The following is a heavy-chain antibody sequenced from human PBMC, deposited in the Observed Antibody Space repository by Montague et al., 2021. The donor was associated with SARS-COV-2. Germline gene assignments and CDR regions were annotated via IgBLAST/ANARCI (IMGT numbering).Heavy chain of an antibody. D-gene: IGHD3-3*01. CDR3: ARGPGVVIILANYYYYGMDV. Sequence: SETLSLTCAVYGGSFSGYYWSWIRQPPGKGLEWIGEINHSGSTNYNPSLKSRVTISVDTSKNQFSLKLSSVTAADTAVYYCARGPGVVIILANYYYYGMDVWGQGTTVTVSS. CDR2: INHSGST. V-gene: IGHV4-34*01. CDR1: GGSFSGYY. J-gene: IGHJ6*02.